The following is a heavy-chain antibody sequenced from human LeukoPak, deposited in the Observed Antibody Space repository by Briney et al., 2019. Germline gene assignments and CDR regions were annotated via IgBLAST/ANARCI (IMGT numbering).Heavy chain of an antibody. V-gene: IGHV3-48*03. CDR3: ARGVHYYGSGSYIGWFDP. CDR1: GFTFRTYW. CDR2: ISSSGSTI. Sequence: GGSLRLSCAASGFTFRTYWMNWVRQAPGKGLEWVSYISSSGSTIYYADSVKGRFTISRDNAKNSLYLQMNSLRAEDTAVYYCARGVHYYGSGSYIGWFDPWGQGTLVTVSS. J-gene: IGHJ5*02. D-gene: IGHD3-10*01.